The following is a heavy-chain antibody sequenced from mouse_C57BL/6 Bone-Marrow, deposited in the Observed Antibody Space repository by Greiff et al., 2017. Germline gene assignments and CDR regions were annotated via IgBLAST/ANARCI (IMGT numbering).Heavy chain of an antibody. CDR1: GYTFTSYT. V-gene: IGHV1-4*01. D-gene: IGHD2-4*01. CDR2: INPSSGYT. Sequence: VQLQQSGAELARPGASVKMSCKASGYTFTSYTMHWVKQRPGQGLEWIGYINPSSGYTKYNQKLKDKATLTADKSSSTAYMQLSSLTSEDSAVYYCARYTYDYDEDWYFDVWGTGTTVTVSS. CDR3: ARYTYDYDEDWYFDV. J-gene: IGHJ1*03.